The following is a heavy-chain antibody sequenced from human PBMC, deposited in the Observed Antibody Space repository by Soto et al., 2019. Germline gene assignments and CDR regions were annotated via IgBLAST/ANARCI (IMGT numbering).Heavy chain of an antibody. D-gene: IGHD6-6*01. CDR3: AREDAARIERWFDA. Sequence: KPSETLSLTCAVSGGSIISASYSWNWIRQSPGRGLEWIGHIYSSGSTYYNPSLKSRVSISVDTSNNQFSLKLTSVTAADTAVYFCAREDAARIERWFDAWGQGIVVTVSS. V-gene: IGHV4-31*11. CDR2: IYSSGST. J-gene: IGHJ5*02. CDR1: GGSIISASYS.